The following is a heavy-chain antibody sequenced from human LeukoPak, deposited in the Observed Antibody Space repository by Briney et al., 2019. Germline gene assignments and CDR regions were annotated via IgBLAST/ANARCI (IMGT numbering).Heavy chain of an antibody. J-gene: IGHJ5*02. CDR3: ARDRPPNLLLWFGESSNWFDP. Sequence: SETLSLTCTVSGGSISSYYWSWIRQPPGKGLEWIGYIYYSGSTNYNPSLKSRVTISVDTSKNQFSLKLSSVTAADTAVYYCARDRPPNLLLWFGESSNWFDPWGQGTLVTVSS. CDR1: GGSISSYY. V-gene: IGHV4-59*01. CDR2: IYYSGST. D-gene: IGHD3-10*01.